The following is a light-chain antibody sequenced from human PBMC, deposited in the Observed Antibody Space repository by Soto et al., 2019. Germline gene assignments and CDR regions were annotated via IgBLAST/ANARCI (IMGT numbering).Light chain of an antibody. CDR1: QSVSSSY. Sequence: EIVLTQSPGTLSLYRGERATLSCRASQSVSSSYLAWYQQKPGQAPRLLIYGASSRATGIPARFSGSGSGTDFTLTISRLEPEDFAVYYCQQYGGSPPYTFGQGTKLEIK. V-gene: IGKV3-20*01. CDR2: GAS. J-gene: IGKJ2*01. CDR3: QQYGGSPPYT.